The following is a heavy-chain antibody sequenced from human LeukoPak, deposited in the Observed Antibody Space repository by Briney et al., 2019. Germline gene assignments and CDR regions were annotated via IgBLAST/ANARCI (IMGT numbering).Heavy chain of an antibody. V-gene: IGHV3-7*01. D-gene: IGHD2-21*02. CDR2: INQDGSQN. CDR3: AREVTASSFDI. CDR1: GFSFSDYW. Sequence: GGSLRLSCAASGFSFSDYWMSWVRQAPGRGLEWVGNINQDGSQNSSVDSVKGRFTISRDNAKNSLYLQMNSLGAEDTALYYCAREVTASSFDILGQGTMVTVSS. J-gene: IGHJ3*02.